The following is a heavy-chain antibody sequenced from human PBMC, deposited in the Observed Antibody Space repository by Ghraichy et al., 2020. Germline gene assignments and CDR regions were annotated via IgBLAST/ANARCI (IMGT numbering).Heavy chain of an antibody. J-gene: IGHJ4*02. D-gene: IGHD3-22*01. CDR3: AKSDYYDSSGYYYVFDY. CDR2: ISLDGGST. CDR1: GFTFGDYA. V-gene: IGHV3-43D*04. Sequence: GESLNISCAASGFTFGDYAMHWVRQAPGKGLEWVSLISLDGGSTYYADSVKGRFTISRDNSKNSLYLQMNSLRAEDTALYYCAKSDYYDSSGYYYVFDYWGQGTLLTVSS.